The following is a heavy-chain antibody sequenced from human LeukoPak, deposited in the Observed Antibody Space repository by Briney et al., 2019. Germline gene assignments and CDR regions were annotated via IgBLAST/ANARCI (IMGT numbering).Heavy chain of an antibody. D-gene: IGHD6-13*01. CDR1: GFTFSGYA. CDR3: ARAKIAAAGTGAFDV. Sequence: GGSLRLSCAASGFTFSGYAMTWVRQAPGKGLEWVSAFSATDGSAQYAESVEGRFTISRDNSKNTLFLQMNSLGAEDTAVYYCARAKIAAAGTGAFDVWGQGTLATVSS. J-gene: IGHJ3*01. CDR2: FSATDGSA. V-gene: IGHV3-23*01.